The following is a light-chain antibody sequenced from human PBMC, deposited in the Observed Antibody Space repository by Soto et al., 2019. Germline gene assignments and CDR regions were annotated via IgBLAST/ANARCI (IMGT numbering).Light chain of an antibody. CDR3: ASYTSRGTRV. CDR2: EVT. J-gene: IGLJ1*01. Sequence: QYALTQPASVSGSPGQSITISCTGTSSDVGGYNYVSWYQQRPGKAPKFMIYEVTNRPSGVSNRFSGSKSGNTASLTISGFQAEDEADYYCASYTSRGTRVFGTGTKLTVL. CDR1: SSDVGGYNY. V-gene: IGLV2-14*01.